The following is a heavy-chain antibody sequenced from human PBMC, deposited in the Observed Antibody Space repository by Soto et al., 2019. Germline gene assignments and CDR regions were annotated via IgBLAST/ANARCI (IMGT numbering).Heavy chain of an antibody. CDR2: IIPIFGTA. Sequence: SVKVSCKASGGTFSSYAISWVRQAPGQGLEWMGGIIPIFGTANYAQKFQGRVTITADESTSTAYMELSSLRSEDTAVYYCARWGDCSGGSCHYYYYGMDVWGQGTTVTVS. J-gene: IGHJ6*02. CDR1: GGTFSSYA. V-gene: IGHV1-69*13. D-gene: IGHD2-15*01. CDR3: ARWGDCSGGSCHYYYYGMDV.